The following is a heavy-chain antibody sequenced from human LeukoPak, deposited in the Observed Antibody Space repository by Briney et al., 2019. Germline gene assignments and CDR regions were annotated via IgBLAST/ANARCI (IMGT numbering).Heavy chain of an antibody. J-gene: IGHJ3*02. D-gene: IGHD3-22*01. Sequence: SVKVSCKASGGTFSSYAISWVRQAPGQGLEWMGGIIPIFGTANYAQKFQGRVTITTDESTSTAYTELSSLRSEDTAVYYCARGTYYYDSSGYYFWPFDIWGQGTMVTVSS. CDR3: ARGTYYYDSSGYYFWPFDI. V-gene: IGHV1-69*05. CDR1: GGTFSSYA. CDR2: IIPIFGTA.